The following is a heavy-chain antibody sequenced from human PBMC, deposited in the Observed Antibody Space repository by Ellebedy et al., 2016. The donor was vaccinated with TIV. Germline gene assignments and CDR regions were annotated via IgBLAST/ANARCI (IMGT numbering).Heavy chain of an antibody. V-gene: IGHV4-59*08. CDR1: GGSISSYY. CDR2: IYDSGST. Sequence: MPSETLSLTCTVSGGSISSYYWSWIRQPQGKGLEWIGYIYDSGSTNYNPSLKSRVTISVDTSKNQFSLKLSSVTAADTAVYYCARVSYYYGSGRWFDYWGQGTLVTVSS. CDR3: ARVSYYYGSGRWFDY. D-gene: IGHD3-10*01. J-gene: IGHJ4*02.